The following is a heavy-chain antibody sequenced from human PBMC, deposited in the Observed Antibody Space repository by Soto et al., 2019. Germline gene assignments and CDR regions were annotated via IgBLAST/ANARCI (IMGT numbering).Heavy chain of an antibody. CDR3: ARGGASSSSVYYYYYYMDV. J-gene: IGHJ6*03. CDR2: IVVGSGNT. Sequence: ASVKVSCKASGFTFTSSAVQWVRQARGQRLEWKGWIVVGSGNTNYAQKFQERVTITRDKSTSTAYMELSSLRSEDTAVYYCARGGASSSSVYYYYYYMDVWGKGTTVTSP. V-gene: IGHV1-58*01. CDR1: GFTFTSSA. D-gene: IGHD6-6*01.